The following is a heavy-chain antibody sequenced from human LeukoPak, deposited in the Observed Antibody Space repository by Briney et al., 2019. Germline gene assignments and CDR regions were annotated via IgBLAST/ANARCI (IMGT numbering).Heavy chain of an antibody. Sequence: PGGSLRLPCAASGFNVSSDYMSWVRQAPGKGLEWVSVIYSGGNTYYADSVKGRFTISRDNSKNTLYLQMNSLRAEDAAVYYCARDLEGSGLFDYWGQGTLVTVSS. V-gene: IGHV3-53*01. CDR1: GFNVSSDY. CDR3: ARDLEGSGLFDY. D-gene: IGHD3-10*01. CDR2: IYSGGNT. J-gene: IGHJ4*02.